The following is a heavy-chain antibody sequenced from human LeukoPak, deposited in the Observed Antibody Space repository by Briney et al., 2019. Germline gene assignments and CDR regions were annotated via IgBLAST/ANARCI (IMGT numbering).Heavy chain of an antibody. Sequence: ASVKVSCKASGYTFAGYYMHWVRQAPGQGLEWMGWVRPNSGGTNYAQKFQGRVTMTRDTSISTVYMELTRLTSDDTAAYYCARDGSGSGNSDLDYWGQGTLVTVSS. V-gene: IGHV1-2*02. CDR2: VRPNSGGT. CDR3: ARDGSGSGNSDLDY. J-gene: IGHJ4*02. D-gene: IGHD3-10*01. CDR1: GYTFAGYY.